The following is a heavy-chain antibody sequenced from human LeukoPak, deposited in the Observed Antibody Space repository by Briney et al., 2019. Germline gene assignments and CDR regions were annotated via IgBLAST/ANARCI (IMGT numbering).Heavy chain of an antibody. J-gene: IGHJ6*03. D-gene: IGHD3-22*01. V-gene: IGHV3-48*03. CDR1: GFTFSSYE. Sequence: LPGGSLRLSCAASGFTFSSYEMNWVRQAPGKGLEWVSYISSSGSTIYYADSVKGRFTISRDNAKNSLYLQMNSLRAEDTAVYYCARDRRYYDSSGSGYYYYMDVWGKGTTVTISS. CDR3: ARDRRYYDSSGSGYYYYMDV. CDR2: ISSSGSTI.